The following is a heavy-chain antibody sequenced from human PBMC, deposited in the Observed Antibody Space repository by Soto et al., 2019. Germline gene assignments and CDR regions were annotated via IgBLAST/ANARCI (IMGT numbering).Heavy chain of an antibody. Sequence: PSETLSLTCAVSGGSISSGGYSWSWIRQPPGKGLEWIGYIRYSESTYYNPSLKSRVIVSIDTSKNQFSLRLSSVTAADTAVYFCTRGAWGYAFDVWGQGTMVTVSS. D-gene: IGHD3-16*01. V-gene: IGHV4-31*11. CDR2: IRYSEST. CDR1: GGSISSGGYS. J-gene: IGHJ3*01. CDR3: TRGAWGYAFDV.